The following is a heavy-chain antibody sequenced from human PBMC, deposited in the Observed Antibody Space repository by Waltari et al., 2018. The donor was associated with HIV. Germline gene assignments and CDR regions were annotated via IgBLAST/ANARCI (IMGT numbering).Heavy chain of an antibody. Sequence: QVQLVESGGGVVQPGRSLRLSCATSGFTLSSYGMHWVRQAPGKGLECGTVIWYDGSKKYYANSVKGRFTISRDNSKNTLYLQMNSLRIEDTAVYYCARKYSSSWGAPFDYWGQGTLVTVSS. CDR2: IWYDGSKK. CDR3: ARKYSSSWGAPFDY. CDR1: GFTLSSYG. V-gene: IGHV3-33*01. J-gene: IGHJ4*02. D-gene: IGHD6-13*01.